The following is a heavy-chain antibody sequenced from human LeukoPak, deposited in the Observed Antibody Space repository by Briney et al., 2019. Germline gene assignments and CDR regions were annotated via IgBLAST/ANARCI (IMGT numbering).Heavy chain of an antibody. CDR3: ARDMDKLGDYYGMDV. CDR2: VSSGGDIT. V-gene: IGHV3-11*01. D-gene: IGHD3-16*01. J-gene: IGHJ6*02. Sequence: GGSLRLSCAASGFTFSDYYISWIRHAPGKGLEWLSIVSSGGDITTCADSVKGRFTISRDNTRNLLFLQMNSLRAEDTAVYYCARDMDKLGDYYGMDVWGQGTTVVVSS. CDR1: GFTFSDYY.